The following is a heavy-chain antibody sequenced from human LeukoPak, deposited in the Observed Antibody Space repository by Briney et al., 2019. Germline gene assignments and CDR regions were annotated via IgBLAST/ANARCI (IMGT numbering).Heavy chain of an antibody. Sequence: SETLSLTCTVSGGSISSSSYYWGWIRQPPGKGLEWIGSIYYSGSTYYNPSLKSRVTISVDRSKNQFSLKLSSVIAADTAVYYCARGANYYDSSEGAFDIWGQGTMVTVSS. CDR2: IYYSGST. CDR3: ARGANYYDSSEGAFDI. CDR1: GGSISSSSYY. V-gene: IGHV4-39*07. J-gene: IGHJ3*02. D-gene: IGHD3-22*01.